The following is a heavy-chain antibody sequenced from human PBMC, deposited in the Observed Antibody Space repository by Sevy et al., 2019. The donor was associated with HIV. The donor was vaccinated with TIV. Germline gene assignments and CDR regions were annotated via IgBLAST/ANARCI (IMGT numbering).Heavy chain of an antibody. CDR2: ISGSGGST. D-gene: IGHD3-16*01. J-gene: IGHJ3*02. CDR3: AKGALTLGSCAFDI. Sequence: GGSLRLSCAASGVTFSTYAMSWVRQAPGKGLEWVSAISGSGGSTYYADSVNGRFTISRDNSKNTLYLQMKSLRAEDTAVYYCAKGALTLGSCAFDIWGQGTMVTVSS. V-gene: IGHV3-23*01. CDR1: GVTFSTYA.